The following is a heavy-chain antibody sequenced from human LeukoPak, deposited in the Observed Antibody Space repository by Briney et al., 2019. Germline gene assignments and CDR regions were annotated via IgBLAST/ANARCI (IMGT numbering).Heavy chain of an antibody. CDR3: AKRGGYGGNSPFDY. CDR2: ISYDGSNK. V-gene: IGHV3-30*18. J-gene: IGHJ4*02. CDR1: GFTFSSYG. D-gene: IGHD4-23*01. Sequence: GGSLRLSCAASGFTFSSYGMHWVRQAPGKGLEWVAVISYDGSNKYYADSVKGRFTISRDNSKNTLYLQMNGLRAEDTAVYYCAKRGGYGGNSPFDYWGQGTLVTVSS.